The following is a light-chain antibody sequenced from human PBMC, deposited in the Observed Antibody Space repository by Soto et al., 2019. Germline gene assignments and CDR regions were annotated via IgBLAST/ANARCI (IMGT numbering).Light chain of an antibody. CDR3: CSYAGSSTWV. J-gene: IGLJ1*01. V-gene: IGLV2-23*01. Sequence: QSALTQPASVSGSPGQSITISCTGTTSDIGSYNLVSWYQQHPGKVPKIIIYEASKRPSGAPYRFSGSKSGNTASLTISGVQAEDEADYYCCSYAGSSTWVFGTGTKLTVL. CDR2: EAS. CDR1: TSDIGSYNL.